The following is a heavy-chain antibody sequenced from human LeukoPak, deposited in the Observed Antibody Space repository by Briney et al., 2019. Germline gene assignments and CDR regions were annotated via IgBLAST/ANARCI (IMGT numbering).Heavy chain of an antibody. CDR1: GGSISSRSYY. D-gene: IGHD6-13*01. CDR3: ARDMEIAAAGTGPWFDP. V-gene: IGHV4-39*02. J-gene: IGHJ5*02. CDR2: ISDSGST. Sequence: PSETLSLTCTVSGGSISSRSYYWGWIRQPPGKGLEWIGKISDSGSTYYSPSLRSRVTISIDMSKNQFSLKLSSVTATDTAVYYCARDMEIAAAGTGPWFDPWGQGTLVTVSS.